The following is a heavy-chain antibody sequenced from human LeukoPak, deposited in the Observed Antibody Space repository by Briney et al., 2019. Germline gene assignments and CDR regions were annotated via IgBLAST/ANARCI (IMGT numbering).Heavy chain of an antibody. J-gene: IGHJ6*02. CDR2: FDPEDGET. V-gene: IGHV1-24*01. CDR1: GYTLTELS. D-gene: IGHD3-10*01. Sequence: ASVKVSFEVSGYTLTELSIHWVRQAPGKGLEWMGGFDPEDGETIYAQKFQGRVTMTEDTSTDTAYMELSSLRSEDTAVYYCVTLGWFGEAYGMDVWGQGTTVTVSS. CDR3: VTLGWFGEAYGMDV.